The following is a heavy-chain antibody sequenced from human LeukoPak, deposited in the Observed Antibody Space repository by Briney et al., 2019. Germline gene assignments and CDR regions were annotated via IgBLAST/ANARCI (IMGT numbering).Heavy chain of an antibody. V-gene: IGHV1-69*13. Sequence: SVKVSCKASGGTFSSYAISWVRQAPGQGLEWMGGIIPIFGTANYAQKFQGRVTVTADESTSTAYMELSSLRSEDTAVYYCARDLHRHIVVVIHSGPIPFYYYGMDVWGQGTTVTVSS. D-gene: IGHD3-22*01. CDR1: GGTFSSYA. J-gene: IGHJ6*02. CDR2: IIPIFGTA. CDR3: ARDLHRHIVVVIHSGPIPFYYYGMDV.